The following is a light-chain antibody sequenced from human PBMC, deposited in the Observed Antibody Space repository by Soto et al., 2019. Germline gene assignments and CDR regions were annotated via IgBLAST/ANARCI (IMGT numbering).Light chain of an antibody. CDR1: QSVSSY. CDR2: DAS. CDR3: QQRSNWPYMYT. J-gene: IGKJ2*01. V-gene: IGKV3-11*01. Sequence: EIVLTQSPATLSLSPGERATLSCRASQSVSSYLAWYQQKPGQAPRLLIYDASNRATGIPARFSGSGSGTDCTLTISSLEPEDFAVYYCQQRSNWPYMYTFGQGTKLEIK.